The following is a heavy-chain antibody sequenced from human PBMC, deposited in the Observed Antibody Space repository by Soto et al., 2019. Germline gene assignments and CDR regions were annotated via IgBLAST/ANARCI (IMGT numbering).Heavy chain of an antibody. CDR1: GCTFSSYA. CDR2: IIPIFGTA. V-gene: IGHV1-69*06. CDR3: AGSDFEAYFFWSVYFGFPSFHLQTLFFYHYYGMDV. Sequence: SEKVSCKASGCTFSSYAISGVRQAPGQVLEWMGGIIPIFGTANYAQKFQGRVTITADKSTSTAYMELSSLGSEDTAVYYCAGSDFEAYFFWSVYFGFPSFHLQTLFFYHYYGMDVWGQGTTVTVSS. D-gene: IGHD3-3*01. J-gene: IGHJ6*02.